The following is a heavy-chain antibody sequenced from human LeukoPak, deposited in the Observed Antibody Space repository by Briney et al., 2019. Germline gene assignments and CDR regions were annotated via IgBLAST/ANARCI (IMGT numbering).Heavy chain of an antibody. CDR3: AKDIKGATRYYGMDV. D-gene: IGHD5-12*01. J-gene: IGHJ6*02. V-gene: IGHV3-9*01. CDR1: GFTFDDYA. CDR2: ISWNSGSI. Sequence: GGSLRLSCTASGFTFDDYAMHWVRQAPGKGLEWVSGISWNSGSIDYADSVKGRFTISRDNAKNSLYLQMNSLRAEDTALYYCAKDIKGATRYYGMDVWGQGTTVTVSS.